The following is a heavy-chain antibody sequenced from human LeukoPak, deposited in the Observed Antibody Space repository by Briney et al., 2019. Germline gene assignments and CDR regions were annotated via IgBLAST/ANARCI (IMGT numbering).Heavy chain of an antibody. CDR1: GFTFSSYW. Sequence: PGGSLRLSCAGSGFTFSSYWMNWVRQVPGKGLVWLSRIRTDGSSTTYADSVKGRFTISRDNAKNTLYLQMNSLRAEDTAVYYCARESDYYDSSGYYPDYWGQGTLVTVSS. V-gene: IGHV3-74*03. CDR2: IRTDGSST. CDR3: ARESDYYDSSGYYPDY. D-gene: IGHD3-22*01. J-gene: IGHJ4*02.